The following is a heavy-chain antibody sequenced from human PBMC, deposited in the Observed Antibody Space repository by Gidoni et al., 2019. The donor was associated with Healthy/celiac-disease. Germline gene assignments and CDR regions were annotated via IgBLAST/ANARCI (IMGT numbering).Heavy chain of an antibody. V-gene: IGHV1-69*01. CDR3: ARSIAAAGPYDWYFDL. CDR1: GGTFSSYA. CDR2: IIPICGTA. Sequence: QVQLVQSGAEVKKPGSSVKVSCKASGGTFSSYAISWVRQAPGQGLEWMGGIIPICGTANSAQKFQGRVTITADESTSTAYMELSSLRSEDTAVYYCARSIAAAGPYDWYFDLWGRGTLVTVSS. J-gene: IGHJ2*01. D-gene: IGHD6-13*01.